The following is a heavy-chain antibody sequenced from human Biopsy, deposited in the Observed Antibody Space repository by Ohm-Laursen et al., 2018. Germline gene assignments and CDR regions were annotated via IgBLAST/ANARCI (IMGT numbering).Heavy chain of an antibody. CDR3: GRSYGIMAAPVHL. CDR1: GFTFSDYQ. Sequence: SLRLSCAASGFTFSDYQMSWIRQTPGKGLVWVSHISSGGSTIFHTDSVKGRFTISRDDAKGSLYLQMTNLRAEDTAVYYCGRSYGIMAAPVHLWGQGTLVTVSS. D-gene: IGHD3-16*01. J-gene: IGHJ4*01. CDR2: ISSGGSTI. V-gene: IGHV3-11*01.